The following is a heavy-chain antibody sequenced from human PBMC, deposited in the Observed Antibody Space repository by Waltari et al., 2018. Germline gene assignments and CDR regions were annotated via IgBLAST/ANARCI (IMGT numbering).Heavy chain of an antibody. CDR2: IIPNLGIA. CDR1: GGTFSSYT. Sequence: QDQLVQSGAEVKKPGSSVKVSCKASGGTFSSYTISWVRQAPGQGLEWMGRIIPNLGIANYAQKFQGRVTITADKSTSTAYMELSSLRSEDTAVYYCARGTSTPYYGSGSYYREDYWGQGTLVTVSS. V-gene: IGHV1-69*02. CDR3: ARGTSTPYYGSGSYYREDY. D-gene: IGHD3-10*01. J-gene: IGHJ4*02.